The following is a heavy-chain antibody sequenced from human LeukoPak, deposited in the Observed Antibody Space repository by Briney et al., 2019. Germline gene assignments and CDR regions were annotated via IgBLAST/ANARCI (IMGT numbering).Heavy chain of an antibody. Sequence: SETLSLTCTVSGGSIISADHYWSWIRQPPGKGLEWIGYIFYSGSTYYNPSLKSRLTISVDTSKNQFSLKLSSVTAADTAVYYWARLVRGHLGGGYFDYWGQGTLVTVSS. J-gene: IGHJ4*02. CDR2: IFYSGST. CDR1: GGSIISADHY. CDR3: ARLVRGHLGGGYFDY. V-gene: IGHV4-30-4*01. D-gene: IGHD3-10*01.